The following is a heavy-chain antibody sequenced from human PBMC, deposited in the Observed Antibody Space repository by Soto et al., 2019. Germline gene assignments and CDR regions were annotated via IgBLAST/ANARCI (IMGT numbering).Heavy chain of an antibody. CDR3: ARGKGMEENYYYYGLDI. CDR2: INGGTGQT. V-gene: IGHV1-3*01. Sequence: SVKGSCKASGYIFSTYAMHWVRQAPGQSLEWMGWINGGTGQTKFSQRFQDRITITRDTSASTAYMELSSLRSEDTAVYYCARGKGMEENYYYYGLDIWGQGTTVTVSS. J-gene: IGHJ6*02. D-gene: IGHD1-1*01. CDR1: GYIFSTYA.